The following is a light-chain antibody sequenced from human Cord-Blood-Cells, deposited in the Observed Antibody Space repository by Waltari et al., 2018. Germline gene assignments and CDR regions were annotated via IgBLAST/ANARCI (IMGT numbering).Light chain of an antibody. CDR1: SSDVGGYNY. CDR3: SSYTSSSTWV. J-gene: IGLJ3*02. CDR2: DVS. Sequence: QSALTQPASVSGSPGQSITISCTGTSSDVGGYNYVSGYQQHPGKAPKLMLYDVSNRPSGVSNRFSGSKSGNTTSLTISGLQAEDEADYYCSSYTSSSTWVFGGGTKLTVL. V-gene: IGLV2-14*01.